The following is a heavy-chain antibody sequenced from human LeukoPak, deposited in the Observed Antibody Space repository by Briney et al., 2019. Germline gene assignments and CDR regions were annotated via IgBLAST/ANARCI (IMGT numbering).Heavy chain of an antibody. Sequence: ETLSLTCAVYGGSFSGYYWSWIRQPPGKGLEWIGEINHSGSTNYNPSLKSRVTISVDTSKNQFSLKLSSVTAADTAVYYCGSRDYSYPFDYGGQGPLATVSP. J-gene: IGHJ4*02. CDR3: GSRDYSYPFDY. V-gene: IGHV4-34*01. D-gene: IGHD5-18*01. CDR2: INHSGST. CDR1: GGSFSGYY.